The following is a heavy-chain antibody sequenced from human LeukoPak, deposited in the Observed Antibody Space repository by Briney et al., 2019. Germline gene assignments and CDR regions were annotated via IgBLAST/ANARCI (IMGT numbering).Heavy chain of an antibody. CDR2: ISGSGDNT. J-gene: IGHJ4*02. CDR3: AKENWGYNWKYDSSGSGINY. D-gene: IGHD3-22*01. Sequence: GGSLRLSCAASGFTFNTYGMSWVRQAPGKGLEWVSAISGSGDNTDYADSVKGRFTISRDNSKNTLYLQMNSLRAEDTAIYYCAKENWGYNWKYDSSGSGINYWGQGTLVTVSS. V-gene: IGHV3-23*01. CDR1: GFTFNTYG.